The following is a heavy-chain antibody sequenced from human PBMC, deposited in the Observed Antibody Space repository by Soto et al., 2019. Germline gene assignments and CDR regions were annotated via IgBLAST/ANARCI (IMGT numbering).Heavy chain of an antibody. V-gene: IGHV1-18*01. Sequence: ASVKVSCKASGYTFTSYAMHWVRQAPGQRLEWMGWISAYNGNTNYAQKLQGRVTMTTDTSTSTAYMELRSLRSDDTAVYYCARDPGYCTNGVCFRGRYFDYWGQGTLVTVSS. J-gene: IGHJ4*02. CDR2: ISAYNGNT. D-gene: IGHD2-8*01. CDR3: ARDPGYCTNGVCFRGRYFDY. CDR1: GYTFTSYA.